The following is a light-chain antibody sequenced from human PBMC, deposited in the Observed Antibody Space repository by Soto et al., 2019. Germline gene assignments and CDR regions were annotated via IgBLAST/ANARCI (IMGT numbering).Light chain of an antibody. CDR1: QSVSSSY. J-gene: IGKJ2*01. CDR3: QQYSNSPNT. CDR2: GTS. V-gene: IGKV3-20*01. Sequence: EIVLTQSPGTLSLSPGDRATLSCRTSQSVSSSYLAWYQQKPGQAPRLLIYGTSSRATGIPDRFSGSGSGTAFTLTINRLEPEDFAVYYCQQYSNSPNTFGQGTKVEIE.